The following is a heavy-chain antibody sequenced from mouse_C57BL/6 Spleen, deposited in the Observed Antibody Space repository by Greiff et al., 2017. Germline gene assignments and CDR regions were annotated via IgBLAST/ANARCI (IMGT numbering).Heavy chain of an antibody. Sequence: QVQLQQPGAELVRPGSSVKLSCKASGYTFTSYWMHWVKQRPIQGLEWIGNIDPSDSETHYNQKFKDKATLTVDKSSSTAYMQLSSLTSEDSAVYYCARWSNSAWFAYWGQVTLVTVSA. V-gene: IGHV1-52*01. CDR1: GYTFTSYW. CDR3: ARWSNSAWFAY. CDR2: IDPSDSET. J-gene: IGHJ3*01. D-gene: IGHD2-5*01.